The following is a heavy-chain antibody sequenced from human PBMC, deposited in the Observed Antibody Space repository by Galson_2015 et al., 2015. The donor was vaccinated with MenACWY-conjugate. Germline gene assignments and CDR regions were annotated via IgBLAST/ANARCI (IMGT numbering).Heavy chain of an antibody. J-gene: IGHJ4*02. CDR3: ARDPMREGYEHELIFDY. Sequence: SVKVSCKASGGTFSSYAISWVRQAPGQGLEWMGGIIPIFGTANYAQKFQGRVTITADESTSTAYMELSSLRSEDTAVYYCARDPMREGYEHELIFDYWGQGTRVTVSS. CDR1: GGTFSSYA. D-gene: IGHD2-2*01. CDR2: IIPIFGTA. V-gene: IGHV1-69*13.